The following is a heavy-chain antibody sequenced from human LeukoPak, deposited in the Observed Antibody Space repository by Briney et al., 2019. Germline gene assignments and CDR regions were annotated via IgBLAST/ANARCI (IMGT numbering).Heavy chain of an antibody. J-gene: IGHJ4*02. CDR3: AKSSLPQYYYDSSGYLDY. V-gene: IGHV3-23*01. D-gene: IGHD3-22*01. CDR1: GFTFSSYA. Sequence: PGGSLRLSCAAAGFTFSSYAMSWVRQAPGKGREWVSAISGSGGSTYYADSVKGRFTISRDNSKNTLYLQMNSLRAEDTAVYYCAKSSLPQYYYDSSGYLDYWGQGTLVTVSS. CDR2: ISGSGGST.